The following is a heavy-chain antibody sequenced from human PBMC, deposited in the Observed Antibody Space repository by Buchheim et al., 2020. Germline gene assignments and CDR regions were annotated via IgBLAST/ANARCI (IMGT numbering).Heavy chain of an antibody. D-gene: IGHD2-15*01. CDR1: GGSISSGGYS. CDR2: IYHSGST. V-gene: IGHV4-30-2*01. Sequence: QLQLQESGSGLVKPSQTLSLTCAVSGGSISSGGYSWSWIRQPPGKGLEWIGYIYHSGSTYYNPSLKSRVTISVDRSKNQFSLKLSSVTAADTAVYYCARDAWEPYCSGGSCRFLDYWGQGTL. J-gene: IGHJ4*02. CDR3: ARDAWEPYCSGGSCRFLDY.